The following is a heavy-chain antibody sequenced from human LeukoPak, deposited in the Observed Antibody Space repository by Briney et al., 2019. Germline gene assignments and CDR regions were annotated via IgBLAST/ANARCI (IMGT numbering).Heavy chain of an antibody. Sequence: GGSLRLSCAASGFTFSGLAMSWVRQPSGKGLEWVSTISGSGGSTYYAESVKGRFTISRDNSKNTVFLQMNSLSAEDTAVYYCAKGSSGSYYRGYFDPWGQGTLVAVSS. V-gene: IGHV3-23*01. CDR3: AKGSSGSYYRGYFDP. CDR2: ISGSGGST. CDR1: GFTFSGLA. J-gene: IGHJ5*02. D-gene: IGHD3-10*01.